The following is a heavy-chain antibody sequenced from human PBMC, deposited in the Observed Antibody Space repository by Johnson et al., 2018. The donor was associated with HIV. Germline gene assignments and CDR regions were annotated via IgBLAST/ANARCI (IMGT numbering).Heavy chain of an antibody. CDR1: GFSFSSYA. CDR2: VSYETTNK. V-gene: IGHV3-30-3*01. CDR3: ARELRGPDAFDI. Sequence: QVQLLESGGGVVQAGRSLRLSCAASGFSFSSYALHWVRQAPGKGLEWVAAVSYETTNKHHADSVKGRFTISRDNSKSTLILQMNGLREEDTAIYYCARELRGPDAFDIWGQGTMVTVSS. J-gene: IGHJ3*02.